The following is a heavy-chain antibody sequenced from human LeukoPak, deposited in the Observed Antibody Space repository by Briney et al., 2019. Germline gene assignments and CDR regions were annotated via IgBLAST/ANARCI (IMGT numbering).Heavy chain of an antibody. J-gene: IGHJ5*02. Sequence: PSETLSLTCIVSGGSISGYYWSWIRQPPGKGLEWIGYIYYSGSTNYNPSLKSRVTISVDTSKNQISLKLSSVTAADTAVYYCARDRRGFDPWGQGTLVTVSS. CDR2: IYYSGST. V-gene: IGHV4-59*01. CDR1: GGSISGYY. CDR3: ARDRRGFDP.